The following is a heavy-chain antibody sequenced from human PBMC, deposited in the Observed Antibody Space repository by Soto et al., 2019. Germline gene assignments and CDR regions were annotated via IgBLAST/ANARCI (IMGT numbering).Heavy chain of an antibody. CDR3: ARGRYCSSTSCHYYYYYGMDV. CDR1: GGTFSSYA. V-gene: IGHV1-69*13. J-gene: IGHJ6*02. Sequence: SVKVSCKASGGTFSSYAISWVRQAPGQGLEWMGGIIPIFGTANYAQKIQGRVTITADESTSTAYMELSSLRSEDTAVYYCARGRYCSSTSCHYYYYYGMDVWGQGTTVTVSS. CDR2: IIPIFGTA. D-gene: IGHD2-2*01.